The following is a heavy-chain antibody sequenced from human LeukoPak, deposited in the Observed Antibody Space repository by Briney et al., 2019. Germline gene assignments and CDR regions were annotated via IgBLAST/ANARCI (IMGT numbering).Heavy chain of an antibody. Sequence: GGSLRLSCAASGFTFSSYAMSWVRQAPGKGLEWVSAISGSGGSTYYADSVKGRFTISRDNSKNTLYLQMNSLRAEDTAVYYCARDRYIAITGVYYYYMDVWGKGTTVTVSS. J-gene: IGHJ6*03. CDR3: ARDRYIAITGVYYYYMDV. CDR2: ISGSGGST. CDR1: GFTFSSYA. V-gene: IGHV3-23*01. D-gene: IGHD1-14*01.